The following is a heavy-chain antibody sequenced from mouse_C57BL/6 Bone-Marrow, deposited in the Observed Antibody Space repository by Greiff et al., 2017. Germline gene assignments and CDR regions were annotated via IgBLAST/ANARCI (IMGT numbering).Heavy chain of an antibody. CDR2: INPGSGGT. CDR1: GYAFTNYL. D-gene: IGHD2-3*01. V-gene: IGHV1-54*01. CDR3: ARSRDGYYYFDY. J-gene: IGHJ2*01. Sequence: VQLQQSGAELVRPGTSVKVSCKASGYAFTNYLIEWVKQRPGQGLEWIGVINPGSGGTNYNEKFKGKATLTADKSSSTAYMQLSSLTSEDSAVYFCARSRDGYYYFDYWGQGTTLTVSS.